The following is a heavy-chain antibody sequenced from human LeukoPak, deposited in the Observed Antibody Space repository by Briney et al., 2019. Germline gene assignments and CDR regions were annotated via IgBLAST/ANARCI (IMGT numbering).Heavy chain of an antibody. J-gene: IGHJ4*02. CDR1: GYTFTGYY. CDR3: ATARERNSVYSSLDY. V-gene: IGHV1-2*02. Sequence: ASVKVSCTASGYTFTGYYIHWVRQAPGQGLELMGWINPNSGGTNYAQKFQGRVTMTRDTSISTAYIELSSLRSDDTAVYYCATARERNSVYSSLDYWGQGTLVTVSS. D-gene: IGHD5/OR15-5a*01. CDR2: INPNSGGT.